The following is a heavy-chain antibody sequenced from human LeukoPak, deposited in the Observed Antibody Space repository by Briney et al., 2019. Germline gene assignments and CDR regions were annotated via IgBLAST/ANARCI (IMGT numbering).Heavy chain of an antibody. CDR1: GGSISSSSYY. J-gene: IGHJ5*02. D-gene: IGHD3-10*01. CDR2: IYYSGST. V-gene: IGHV4-39*07. Sequence: SETLSLTCTVSGGSISSSSYYWGWIRQPPGKGLEWIGSIYYSGSTYYNPSLKSRVTISVDTSKNQFSLKLSSVTAADTAVYYCARTTGYYGSGRPGDIWFDPWGQGTLVTVSS. CDR3: ARTTGYYGSGRPGDIWFDP.